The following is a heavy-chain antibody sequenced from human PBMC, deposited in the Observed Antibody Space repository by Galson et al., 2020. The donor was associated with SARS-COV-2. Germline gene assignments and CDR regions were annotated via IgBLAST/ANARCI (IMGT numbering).Heavy chain of an antibody. J-gene: IGHJ6*03. D-gene: IGHD3-10*01. CDR2: IICIGGST. CDR1: GFTFSNYA. Sequence: GESLKISCSASGFTFSNYAMNWVLHAPGKGLELVSVIICIGGSTYYADSVKGRFTISRDNSKNTLYLQMNSLRAEDTAVYYCARDEGSGSYDYYYYNMDVWGKGTTVTISS. CDR3: ARDEGSGSYDYYYYNMDV. V-gene: IGHV3-23*01.